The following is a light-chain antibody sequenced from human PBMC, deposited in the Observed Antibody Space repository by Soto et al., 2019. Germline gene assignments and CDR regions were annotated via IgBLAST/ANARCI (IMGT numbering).Light chain of an antibody. Sequence: QSVLTQSPSASGTPGQTVTISCSGRSSNIGSNYVYWYHQLPGTAPRLVMYRADQRPSGVSDRFSGSKSGISASLAISGLRSEDEGDYYCAAWDDIVSGLVFGGGTKLTVL. CDR1: SSNIGSNY. V-gene: IGLV1-47*01. J-gene: IGLJ2*01. CDR2: RAD. CDR3: AAWDDIVSGLV.